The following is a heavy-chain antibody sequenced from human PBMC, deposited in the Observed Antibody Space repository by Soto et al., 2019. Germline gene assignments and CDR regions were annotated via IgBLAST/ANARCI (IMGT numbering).Heavy chain of an antibody. J-gene: IGHJ4*02. V-gene: IGHV3-33*01. CDR2: IWYDGSNK. CDR1: GFTFSSYG. Sequence: QVQLVESGGGVVQPGRSLRLSCAASGFTFSSYGMHWVRQAPGKGLEWVAVIWYDGSNKYYADSVKGRFTISRDNSKNTLYLQMNSLRAEDTAVYYCARSVLMVYADEESDYWGQGTLVTVSS. D-gene: IGHD2-8*01. CDR3: ARSVLMVYADEESDY.